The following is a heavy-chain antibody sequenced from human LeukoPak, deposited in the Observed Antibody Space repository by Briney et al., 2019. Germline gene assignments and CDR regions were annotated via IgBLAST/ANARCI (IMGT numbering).Heavy chain of an antibody. CDR2: ISSSSSYI. Sequence: GGSLRLSCAASGFTFISYSMNWVRQAPGKGLEWVSSISSSSSYIYYADSVKGRFTISRDNAKNSLYLQMNSLRAEDTAVYYCASGFTGTFTDYWGQGTLVTVSS. V-gene: IGHV3-21*01. D-gene: IGHD1-1*01. CDR1: GFTFISYS. CDR3: ASGFTGTFTDY. J-gene: IGHJ4*02.